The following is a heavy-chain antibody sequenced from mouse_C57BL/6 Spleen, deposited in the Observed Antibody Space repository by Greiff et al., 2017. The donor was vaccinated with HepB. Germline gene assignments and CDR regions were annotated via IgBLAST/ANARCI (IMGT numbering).Heavy chain of an antibody. CDR1: GFTFSSYA. D-gene: IGHD1-1*01. Sequence: EVKLVESGEGLVKPGGTLKLSCAASGFTFSSYAMSWVRQTPEKRLEWVAYISSGGDYIYYADNVKGRFTISRDNARNTLYLQMSSLKAEDTAMYYCTRDSHYYGSSYEGYFDVWGTGTTVTFSS. CDR3: TRDSHYYGSSYEGYFDV. J-gene: IGHJ1*03. V-gene: IGHV5-9-1*02. CDR2: ISSGGDYI.